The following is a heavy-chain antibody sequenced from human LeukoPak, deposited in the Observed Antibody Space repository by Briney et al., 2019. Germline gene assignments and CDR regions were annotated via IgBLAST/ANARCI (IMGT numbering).Heavy chain of an antibody. CDR1: GGSFSGYY. J-gene: IGHJ4*02. D-gene: IGHD3-10*01. Sequence: SETLSLTCAVYGGSFSGYYWSWIRQPPGKGLEWLGEINHSGSTNYNPSLKSRVTISVDTSKNQFSLKLSSVTAADTAVYYCARMRYGSGSYTYFDYWGQGTLVTVSS. CDR3: ARMRYGSGSYTYFDY. CDR2: INHSGST. V-gene: IGHV4-34*01.